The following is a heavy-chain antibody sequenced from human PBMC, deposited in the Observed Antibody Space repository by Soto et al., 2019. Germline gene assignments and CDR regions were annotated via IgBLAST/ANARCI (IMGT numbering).Heavy chain of an antibody. CDR1: GLTVSSNY. CDR2: IYSGGST. V-gene: IGHV3-66*01. CDR3: ARESPGGYYYMDV. Sequence: GGSLRLSCAASGLTVSSNYMSWVRQAPGKGLEWVSVIYSGGSTYYADSVKGRFTISRDNSKNTLYLQMNSLRAEDTAVYYCARESPGGYYYMDVWGKGTTVTVSS. J-gene: IGHJ6*03. D-gene: IGHD3-16*01.